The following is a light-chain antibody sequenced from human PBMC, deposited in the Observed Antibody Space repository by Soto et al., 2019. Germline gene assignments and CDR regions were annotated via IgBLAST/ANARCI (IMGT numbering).Light chain of an antibody. V-gene: IGLV3-21*04. CDR2: YDS. CDR1: NIGSKS. J-gene: IGLJ2*01. Sequence: SYELTQPPSVSVAPGKTARITCGGNNIGSKSVHWYQQKPGQAPVLFIYYDSDRPSGIPERFSGSNSGNTATLTISRVEAGDEADYYCQVWDSSSDHHVVFGGGTKLTVL. CDR3: QVWDSSSDHHVV.